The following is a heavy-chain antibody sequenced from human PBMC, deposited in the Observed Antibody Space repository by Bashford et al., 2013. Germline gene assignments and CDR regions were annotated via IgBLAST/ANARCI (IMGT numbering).Heavy chain of an antibody. CDR3: ASREVVIKRKGYYYYGMDV. Sequence: SETLSLTCTVSGGSISSGGYYWSWIRQHPGKGLEWIGYIYYSGSTYYNPSLKSRVTISVDTSKNQFSLKLSSVTAADTAVYYCASREVVIKRKGYYYYGMDVWGQGTTVTVSS. CDR2: IYYSGST. D-gene: IGHD3-22*01. J-gene: IGHJ6*02. V-gene: IGHV4-31*03. CDR1: GGSISSGGYY.